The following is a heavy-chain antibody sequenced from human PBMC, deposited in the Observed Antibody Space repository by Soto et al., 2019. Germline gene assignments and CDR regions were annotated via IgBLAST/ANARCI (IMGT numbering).Heavy chain of an antibody. V-gene: IGHV4-31*03. CDR2: IYYSGST. Sequence: QVQLQESGPGLVKPSQTLSLACTVSGGSISSGGYYWSWIRQHPGKGLEWIGYIYYSGSTYYNPYLKSRVTISVDTYKNQFSVKLSAGTAADTAWYYCSRGRCYNYVYFGYWGQGTLVPVSS. CDR1: GGSISSGGYY. D-gene: IGHD1-1*01. CDR3: SRGRCYNYVYFGY. J-gene: IGHJ4*02.